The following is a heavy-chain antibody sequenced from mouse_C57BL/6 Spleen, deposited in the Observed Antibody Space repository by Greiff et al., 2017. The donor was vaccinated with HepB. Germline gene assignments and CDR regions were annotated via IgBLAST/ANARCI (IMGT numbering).Heavy chain of an antibody. CDR1: GYTFTDYE. V-gene: IGHV1-15*01. CDR3: TSSTTVVAGEMDY. D-gene: IGHD1-1*01. CDR2: IDPETGGT. J-gene: IGHJ4*01. Sequence: QVQLKESGAELVRPGASVTLSCKASGYTFTDYEMHWVKQTPVHGLEWIGAIDPETGGTAYNQKFKGKAILTADKSSSTAYMELRSLTSEDSAVYYCTSSTTVVAGEMDYWGQGTSVTVSS.